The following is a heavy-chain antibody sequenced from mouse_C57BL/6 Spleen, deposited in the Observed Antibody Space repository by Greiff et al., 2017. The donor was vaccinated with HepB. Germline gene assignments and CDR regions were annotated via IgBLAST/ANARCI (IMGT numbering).Heavy chain of an antibody. V-gene: IGHV5-17*01. Sequence: EVQRVESGGGLVKPGGSLKLSCAASGFTFSDYGMHWVRQAPEKGLEWVAYISSGSSPIYYADTVKGRFTISRDNAKNTLFLQMTSLRSEDTAMYYCARGIYYYGSSWTMDYWGQGTSVTVSS. CDR3: ARGIYYYGSSWTMDY. CDR2: ISSGSSPI. J-gene: IGHJ4*01. CDR1: GFTFSDYG. D-gene: IGHD1-1*01.